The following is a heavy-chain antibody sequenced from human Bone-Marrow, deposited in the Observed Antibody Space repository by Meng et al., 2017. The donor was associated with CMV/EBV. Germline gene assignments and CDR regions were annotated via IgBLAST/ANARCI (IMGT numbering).Heavy chain of an antibody. CDR2: INPNSGGT. V-gene: IGHV1-2*02. D-gene: IGHD6-13*01. CDR1: GYTLTGHY. Sequence: ASVKVSCKASGYTLTGHYLHWVRQAPGQGLEWMGWINPNSGGTNYAQKFQGRVTMTRDTSISTAYMEVTLLTSDDTAVYYCARDPVSSSWHQILYYGLDVWGQGATVTGSS. J-gene: IGHJ6*02. CDR3: ARDPVSSSWHQILYYGLDV.